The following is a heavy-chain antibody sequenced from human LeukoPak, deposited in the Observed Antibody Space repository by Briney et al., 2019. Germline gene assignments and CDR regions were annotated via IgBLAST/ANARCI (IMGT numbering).Heavy chain of an antibody. CDR3: ARDLSLFAVAYTPPGY. CDR1: GYTFTSYG. CDR2: ISAYNGNT. V-gene: IGHV1-18*01. D-gene: IGHD2-21*01. J-gene: IGHJ4*02. Sequence: GASVKVSCKASGYTFTSYGISWVRQAPGQGLEWMGWISAYNGNTNYAQKLQGRVTMTTDTSTSTAYMELRSLRSDDTAVYYCARDLSLFAVAYTPPGYWGQGTLVTVSS.